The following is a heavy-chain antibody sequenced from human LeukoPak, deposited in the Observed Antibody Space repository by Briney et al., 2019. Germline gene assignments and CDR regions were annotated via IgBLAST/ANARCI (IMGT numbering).Heavy chain of an antibody. Sequence: GGSLRLSCAASGFTFSSYSMNWVRQAPGKGLEWVSSISSSSSYIYYADSVKGRFTISRDNAKNSLYLQMNSLRAEDTAVYYCASPLRLGELSLVNYWGQGTLVTVSS. CDR3: ASPLRLGELSLVNY. J-gene: IGHJ4*02. D-gene: IGHD3-16*02. CDR1: GFTFSSYS. V-gene: IGHV3-21*01. CDR2: ISSSSSYI.